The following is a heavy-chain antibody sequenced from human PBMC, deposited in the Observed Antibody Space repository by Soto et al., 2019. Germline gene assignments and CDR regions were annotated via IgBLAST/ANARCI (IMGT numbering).Heavy chain of an antibody. CDR2: IYYSGGT. Sequence: SETLSLTCTVSSGSISSYYWSWIRQSPGKGLEWIGYIYYSGGTNYNPSLESRLTISVETSKNQFSLRLTSVTAADTAVYYCARTKGGNSFLGTFDIWGHGTMVTVSS. CDR3: ARTKGGNSFLGTFDI. V-gene: IGHV4-59*01. D-gene: IGHD1-26*01. J-gene: IGHJ3*02. CDR1: SGSISSYY.